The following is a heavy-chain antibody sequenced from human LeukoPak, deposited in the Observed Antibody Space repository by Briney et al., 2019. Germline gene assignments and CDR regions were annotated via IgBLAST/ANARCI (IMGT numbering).Heavy chain of an antibody. Sequence: ASVKVSCKASGYTFTSYDINWVRQATGQGLEWMGWMNPNSGNTGYAQKFQGRVTITRNTSISTAYMELSSLRSEDTAVYYCARDREGYYGSGSYLGWFDPWGQGTLVTVSS. D-gene: IGHD3-10*01. CDR2: MNPNSGNT. CDR3: ARDREGYYGSGSYLGWFDP. CDR1: GYTFTSYD. J-gene: IGHJ5*02. V-gene: IGHV1-8*03.